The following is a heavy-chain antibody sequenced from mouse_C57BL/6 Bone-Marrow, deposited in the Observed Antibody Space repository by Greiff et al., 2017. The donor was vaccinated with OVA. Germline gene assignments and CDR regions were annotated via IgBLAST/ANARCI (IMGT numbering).Heavy chain of an antibody. J-gene: IGHJ1*03. CDR3: ARRGFGGPTTVVAHWYFDV. CDR1: GFTFSDYG. Sequence: EVKVVESGGGLVQPGGSLKLSCAASGFTFSDYGMAWVRQAPRKGPEWVAFISNLAYSIYYADTVTGRFTISRENAKNTLYLEMSSLRSEDTAMYYCARRGFGGPTTVVAHWYFDVWGTGTTVTVSS. CDR2: ISNLAYSI. V-gene: IGHV5-15*01. D-gene: IGHD1-1*01.